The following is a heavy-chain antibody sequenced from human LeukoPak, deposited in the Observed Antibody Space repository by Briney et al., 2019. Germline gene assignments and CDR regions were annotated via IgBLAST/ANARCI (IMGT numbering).Heavy chain of an antibody. J-gene: IGHJ3*02. D-gene: IGHD5-18*01. Sequence: PSETLSLTCAVSGGPISSSNWWSWVRQPPGKGLEWIGEIYHSGSTNYNPSLKSRVTISVDKSKNQFSLKLSSVTAADTAVYYCANKPSWIQQNTGDAFDIWGQGTMVTVSS. V-gene: IGHV4-4*02. CDR3: ANKPSWIQQNTGDAFDI. CDR2: IYHSGST. CDR1: GGPISSSNW.